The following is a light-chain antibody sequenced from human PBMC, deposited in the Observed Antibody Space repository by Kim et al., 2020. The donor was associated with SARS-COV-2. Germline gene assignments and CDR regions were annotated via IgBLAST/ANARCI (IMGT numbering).Light chain of an antibody. Sequence: ELTQPPSVSGTPGQTVIISCSGSSSNIGSNPVNWYQQLPGTAPKLLIYATNERPSGVPDRFSGSKSGTSASLAISGLQSEDEADYYCTAWGGSLSGRVVGGGTQLTVL. CDR1: SSNIGSNP. V-gene: IGLV1-44*01. J-gene: IGLJ2*01. CDR2: ATN. CDR3: TAWGGSLSGRV.